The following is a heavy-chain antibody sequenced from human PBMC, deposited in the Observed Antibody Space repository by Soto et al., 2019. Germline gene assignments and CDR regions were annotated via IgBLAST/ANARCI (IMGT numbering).Heavy chain of an antibody. CDR2: ISFDGSNR. CDR3: IKDGSSGWPYYYGMDV. J-gene: IGHJ6*02. Sequence: GGSLRLSCAASGFTFSSHGMHWVRQAPGKGLEWVAVISFDGSNRYYADSVKGRFTTSRNNSKNTVYLQMSSLRAEDTAVYYCIKDGSSGWPYYYGMDVWGRGTTVTVSS. D-gene: IGHD6-19*01. V-gene: IGHV3-30*18. CDR1: GFTFSSHG.